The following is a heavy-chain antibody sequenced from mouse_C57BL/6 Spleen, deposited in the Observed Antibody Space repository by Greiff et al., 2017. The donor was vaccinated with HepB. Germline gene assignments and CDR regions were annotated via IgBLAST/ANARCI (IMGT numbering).Heavy chain of an antibody. J-gene: IGHJ4*01. CDR3: AREDYYGSSYYAMDY. Sequence: DVMLVESGGGLVKPGGSLKLSCAASGFTFSDYGMHWVRQAPEKGLEWVAYISSGSSTIYYADTVKGRFTISRDNAKNTLFLQMTSLRSEDTAMYYCAREDYYGSSYYAMDYWGQGTSVTVSS. D-gene: IGHD1-1*01. CDR2: ISSGSSTI. CDR1: GFTFSDYG. V-gene: IGHV5-17*01.